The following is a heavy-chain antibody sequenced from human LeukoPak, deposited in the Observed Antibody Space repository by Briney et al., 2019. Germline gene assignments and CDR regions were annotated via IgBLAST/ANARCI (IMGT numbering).Heavy chain of an antibody. CDR2: INTNTGNP. CDR3: ASSPPLGYYDYVWGSYRYTGSFDY. V-gene: IGHV7-4-1*02. D-gene: IGHD3-16*02. CDR1: GYTFTSYA. J-gene: IGHJ4*02. Sequence: ASVKVSFKASGYTFTSYAMNWVRQAPGQGLEWMGWINTNTGNPTYAQGFTGRFVFSLDTSVSTAYLQISSLKAEDTAVYYCASSPPLGYYDYVWGSYRYTGSFDYWGQGTLVTVSS.